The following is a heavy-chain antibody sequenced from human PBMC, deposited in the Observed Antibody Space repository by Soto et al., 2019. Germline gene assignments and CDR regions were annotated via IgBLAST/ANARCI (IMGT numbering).Heavy chain of an antibody. J-gene: IGHJ4*02. V-gene: IGHV1-18*04. CDR2: ISAYNGNT. CDR3: ARVEYLSGYYFDY. Sequence: ASVKVSCKASGYTFTGYYMHWVRQAPGQGLEWMGWISAYNGNTNYAQKHQGRVIMTTDTSTSTAYMELRSLRSDDTAVYYCARVEYLSGYYFDYWGQGTLVTVSS. D-gene: IGHD2-2*01. CDR1: GYTFTGYY.